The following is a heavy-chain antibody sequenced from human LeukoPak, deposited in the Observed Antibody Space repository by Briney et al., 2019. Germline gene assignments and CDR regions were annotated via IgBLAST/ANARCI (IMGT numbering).Heavy chain of an antibody. CDR1: GGSFSGYY. D-gene: IGHD2-15*01. V-gene: IGHV4-34*01. Sequence: PSETLSLTCAVSGGSFSGYYWSWIRQPPGKGLEWIGEINHSGSTNYNPSLKSRVTISVDTSKNQFSLKLSSVTAADTAVYYCARSVEGYCRGGNCYYYSYYMDVWGKGTPVTVSS. CDR3: ARSVEGYCRGGNCYYYSYYMDV. J-gene: IGHJ6*03. CDR2: INHSGST.